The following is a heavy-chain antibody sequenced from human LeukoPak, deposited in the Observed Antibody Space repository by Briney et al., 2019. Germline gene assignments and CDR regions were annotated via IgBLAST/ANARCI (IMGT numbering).Heavy chain of an antibody. CDR1: GGSISSSSYY. J-gene: IGHJ4*02. CDR3: AREDSYAVLDY. D-gene: IGHD5-24*01. CDR2: IYYSGST. V-gene: IGHV4-39*07. Sequence: SETLSLTCTVSGGSISSSSYYWGWIRQPPGKGLEWIGSIYYSGSTYYNPSLKSRVTISVDTSKNQFSLKLSSVTAADTAVYYCAREDSYAVLDYWGQGTLVTVSS.